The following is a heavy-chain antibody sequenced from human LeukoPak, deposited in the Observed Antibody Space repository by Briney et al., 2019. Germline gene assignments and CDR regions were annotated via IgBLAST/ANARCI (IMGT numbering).Heavy chain of an antibody. CDR1: GFTVSSNY. J-gene: IGHJ4*02. V-gene: IGHV3-53*01. Sequence: GGSLRLSCAASGFTVSSNYMSWVRQAPGKGVEGVSVIYSGGSTYYEDPVKGRFTLSRDNSKNTLYLQMNSLRAEDTAVYYCARAKSGYDLYYFDYWGQGTLVTVSS. CDR2: IYSGGST. CDR3: ARAKSGYDLYYFDY. D-gene: IGHD5-12*01.